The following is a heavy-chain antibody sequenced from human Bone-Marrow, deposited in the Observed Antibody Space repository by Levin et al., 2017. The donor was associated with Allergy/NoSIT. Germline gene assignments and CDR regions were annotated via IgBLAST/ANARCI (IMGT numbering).Heavy chain of an antibody. V-gene: IGHV3-11*01. Sequence: GGSLRLSCAASGFTFSDYYMSWIRQAPGKGLEWVSYIRNNDNTIYYADSVKGRYTISRDNAQNSLYLQMNSLRDEDTAIYYCARVIAAAGWTIYYFDYWGQGTLVTVSS. CDR1: GFTFSDYY. D-gene: IGHD6-13*01. CDR3: ARVIAAAGWTIYYFDY. CDR2: IRNNDNTI. J-gene: IGHJ4*02.